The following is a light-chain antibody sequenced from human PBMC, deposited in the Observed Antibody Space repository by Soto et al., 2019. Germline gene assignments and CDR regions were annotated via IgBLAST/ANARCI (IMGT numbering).Light chain of an antibody. J-gene: IGLJ2*01. CDR3: AAWEASLNGVI. Sequence: QPVLTQPPSASGTPGQRVTISCSGSSSNIGTYTVNSYQQDPGTAPKIFIYSNNQRPSGVPDRFSGSKSGTSASLAISGLQSEDEADYYCAAWEASLNGVIFGGGTKLTVL. V-gene: IGLV1-44*01. CDR1: SSNIGTYT. CDR2: SNN.